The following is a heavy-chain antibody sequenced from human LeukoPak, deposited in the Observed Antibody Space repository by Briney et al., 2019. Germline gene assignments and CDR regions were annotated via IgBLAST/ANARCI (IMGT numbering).Heavy chain of an antibody. CDR1: GFSFTNYA. V-gene: IGHV3-30*02. CDR2: IRYDASYQ. CDR3: AKGGDRGNYYFDS. Sequence: GGSLRLSCAASGFSFTNYAMHWVRQAPGKGLEWVAFIRYDASYQNYPDSVKGRFTISRDISKNTLYLQMNSLRAEDTAVYFCAKGGDRGNYYFDSWGQGTLVSVSS. J-gene: IGHJ4*02. D-gene: IGHD3-10*01.